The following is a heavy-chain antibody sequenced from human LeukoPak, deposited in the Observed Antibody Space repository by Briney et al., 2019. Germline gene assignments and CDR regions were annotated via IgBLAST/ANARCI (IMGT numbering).Heavy chain of an antibody. J-gene: IGHJ3*02. D-gene: IGHD7-27*01. CDR2: INHSGST. CDR1: GGSFSGYY. Sequence: PSETLSLTCAVYGGSFSGYYWSWIRQPPGKGLEWIGEINHSGSTNYNPSLKSRVTISVDTSKNQFSLKLSSVTAADTAVYYCASPIRLDPLGAFDIWGQGTMVTVSS. CDR3: ASPIRLDPLGAFDI. V-gene: IGHV4-34*01.